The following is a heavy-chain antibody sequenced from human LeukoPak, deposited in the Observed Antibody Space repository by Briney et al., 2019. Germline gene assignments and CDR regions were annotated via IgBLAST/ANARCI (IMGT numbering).Heavy chain of an antibody. Sequence: PSETLSLTCTVSGGSIRDTTYYWGWIRQPPGKGLEWIGSIYYSGNTYYNPSLMSRVTISADTSKNQFSLKLSSVTAADTAVYYCARGEGGNLDYYYYMDVWGKGTTVTISS. V-gene: IGHV4-39*07. J-gene: IGHJ6*03. CDR3: ARGEGGNLDYYYYMDV. D-gene: IGHD3-16*01. CDR2: IYYSGNT. CDR1: GGSIRDTTYY.